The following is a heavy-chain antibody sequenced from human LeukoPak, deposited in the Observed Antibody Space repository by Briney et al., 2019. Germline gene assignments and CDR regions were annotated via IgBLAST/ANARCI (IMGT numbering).Heavy chain of an antibody. Sequence: VGSLRLSCAASGFTFSDYYMGWIRQAPGKGLEWVSCISSSGSYTNYAESVKGRFTIPRDNAKNSLYLQINSLRAEDTAVYYCARYYYGSGSYYPIDYWGQGTLVTVST. CDR2: ISSSGSYT. V-gene: IGHV3-11*06. CDR1: GFTFSDYY. CDR3: ARYYYGSGSYYPIDY. J-gene: IGHJ4*02. D-gene: IGHD3-10*01.